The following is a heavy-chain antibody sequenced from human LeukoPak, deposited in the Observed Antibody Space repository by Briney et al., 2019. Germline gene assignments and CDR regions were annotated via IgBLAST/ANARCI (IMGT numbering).Heavy chain of an antibody. J-gene: IGHJ4*02. Sequence: SVKVSCKASAGTFSSNAISWVRQAPGQGLEWMGRIIPIFGTANYAQKFQGRVTITADESTSTVYMELSSLRSEDTAVYYCARPEPYSSSWSCWGQGTLVTFSS. V-gene: IGHV1-69*15. CDR3: ARPEPYSSSWSC. CDR1: AGTFSSNA. CDR2: IIPIFGTA. D-gene: IGHD6-13*01.